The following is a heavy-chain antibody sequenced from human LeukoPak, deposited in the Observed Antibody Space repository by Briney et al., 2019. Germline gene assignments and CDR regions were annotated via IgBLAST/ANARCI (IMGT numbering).Heavy chain of an antibody. V-gene: IGHV4-39*01. Sequence: SETLSLTCTVSGGSISSSSYCWGWLRQPPGKGLEWIVSIYYSGSTYYNPSLKSRVTISVDTSKNQFSLKLSSVTAADTAVYYCARFTRQTQAAVNYYYYYGMDVWGQGTTVTVSS. CDR3: ARFTRQTQAAVNYYYYYGMDV. CDR1: GGSISSSSYC. D-gene: IGHD6-13*01. CDR2: IYYSGST. J-gene: IGHJ6*02.